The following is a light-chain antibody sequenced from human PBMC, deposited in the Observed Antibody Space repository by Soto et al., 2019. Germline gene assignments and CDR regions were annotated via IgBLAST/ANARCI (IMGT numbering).Light chain of an antibody. J-gene: IGKJ3*01. CDR3: LQDYNYPRT. V-gene: IGKV1-6*01. CDR1: QGIINY. Sequence: AIQMTQSPSSLSASVGDRVNITCRASQGIINYLGWYQQKAGKAPNLLIYGASTLQIGVPSRFSGSGSGTDFTLTITSLQPEDFATYHCLQDYNYPRTFGPGTRVDVK. CDR2: GAS.